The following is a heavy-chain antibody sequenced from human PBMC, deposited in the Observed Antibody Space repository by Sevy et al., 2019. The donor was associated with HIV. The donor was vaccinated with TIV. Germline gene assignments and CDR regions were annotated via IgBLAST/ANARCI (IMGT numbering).Heavy chain of an antibody. V-gene: IGHV3-11*01. D-gene: IGHD4-17*01. J-gene: IGHJ6*02. Sequence: GSLRLSCAASGFTFSDFYMSWIRQAPGKGLEWISYISGSDHTIYYADSVKGRFTISRDNDKNSLYLQMNSLRAEDTAVYYCARDHVKDGDLGDYYYFAMDLWGQGTTVTVSS. CDR3: ARDHVKDGDLGDYYYFAMDL. CDR1: GFTFSDFY. CDR2: ISGSDHTI.